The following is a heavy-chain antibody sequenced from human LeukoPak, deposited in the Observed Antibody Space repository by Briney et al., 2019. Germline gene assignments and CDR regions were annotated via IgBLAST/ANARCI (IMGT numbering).Heavy chain of an antibody. J-gene: IGHJ4*02. CDR2: INTDVSNT. D-gene: IGHD1-26*01. CDR1: GFTSSIYW. V-gene: IGHV3-74*01. CDR3: ARSYLGATMVYYFDY. Sequence: GGSLRLSCAASGFTSSIYWMHWVRQAPGEGLVWVSRINTDVSNTSYADSVKGRFTIPKDNAKNTLYLQMNSLRAKDTAVYYFARSYLGATMVYYFDYWGQGTLVTVSA.